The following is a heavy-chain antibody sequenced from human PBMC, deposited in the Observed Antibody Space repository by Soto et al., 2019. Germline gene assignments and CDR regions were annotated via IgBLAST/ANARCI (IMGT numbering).Heavy chain of an antibody. CDR3: AREDSCSA. D-gene: IGHD6-6*01. J-gene: IGHJ5*02. V-gene: IGHV3-21*06. CDR2: ISSSSNYI. Sequence: EVELVESGGGLVKPGGSLRLSCAASGFTFSSFSMNWVRKAPGKGLEWVSSISSSSNYIHYADSVEGRFTGSRDNAKNSLYLQMNSLRAEDTVVYYCAREDSCSACGQGTLVTVSS. CDR1: GFTFSSFS.